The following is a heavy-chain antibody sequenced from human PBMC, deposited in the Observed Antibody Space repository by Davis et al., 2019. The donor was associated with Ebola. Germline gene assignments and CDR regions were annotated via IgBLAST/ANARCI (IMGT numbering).Heavy chain of an antibody. CDR2: INAGNGNT. CDR1: GYTFTSYG. V-gene: IGHV1-18*04. D-gene: IGHD6-19*01. CDR3: ASGRGGWYIYGY. Sequence: ASVKVSCKASGYTFTSYGISWVRQAPGQGLEWMGWINAGNGNTKYSQKFQDRVTITRDTSASTAYMELSSLRSEDTAVYYCASGRGGWYIYGYWGQGTLVTVSS. J-gene: IGHJ4*02.